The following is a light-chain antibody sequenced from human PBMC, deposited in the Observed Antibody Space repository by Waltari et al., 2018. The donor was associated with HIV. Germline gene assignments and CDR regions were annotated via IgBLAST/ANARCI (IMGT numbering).Light chain of an antibody. J-gene: IGKJ4*01. V-gene: IGKV3-15*01. CDR2: GAS. CDR3: QQYDNWPPLT. Sequence: EIVMTQSPATLSVSPGERATLSCRASQSVNSNLAWYQQKPGQAPRLLIYGASTRATGISARFSGSGSGTEFTLTVSSLQSEDSAVYYCQQYDNWPPLTFGGGTKVEIK. CDR1: QSVNSN.